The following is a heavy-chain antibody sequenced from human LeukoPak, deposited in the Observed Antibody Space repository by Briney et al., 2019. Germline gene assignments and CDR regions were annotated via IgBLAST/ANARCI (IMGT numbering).Heavy chain of an antibody. D-gene: IGHD3-3*01. CDR2: IYYSGST. Sequence: SETLSLTCTVSGGSISSYYWSWIRQPPGKGLEWIGYIYYSGSTKYKPSLKSRVTISVDTSKNQFTLKLSSVTAADTAVYYCARGRFLDAFDIWGQGTMVTVSS. J-gene: IGHJ3*02. CDR1: GGSISSYY. CDR3: ARGRFLDAFDI. V-gene: IGHV4-59*01.